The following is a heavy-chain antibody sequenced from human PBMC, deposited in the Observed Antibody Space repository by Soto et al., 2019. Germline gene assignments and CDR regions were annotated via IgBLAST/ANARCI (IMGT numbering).Heavy chain of an antibody. J-gene: IGHJ4*02. CDR3: ARRASYFDITGHLRPVH. D-gene: IGHD3-9*01. V-gene: IGHV3-7*01. CDR2: INQDGSEK. CDR1: GVSLRTCE. Sequence: EGALRLSYTGSGVSLRTCEMTLVRQAPGKGLEWVANINQDGSEKYYVDSVKGRFTISRDNAKRSLYLQMNSLRADDTAVYYCARRASYFDITGHLRPVHWGQGPMATVFS.